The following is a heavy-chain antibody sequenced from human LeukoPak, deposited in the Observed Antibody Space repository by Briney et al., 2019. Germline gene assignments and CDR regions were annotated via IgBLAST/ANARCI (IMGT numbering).Heavy chain of an antibody. V-gene: IGHV4-59*12. D-gene: IGHD2-2*01. Sequence: SETLSLTCTVSGGSISSYYWSWIRQPPGKGLEWIGYIYYSGSTNYNPSLKSRVTISVDTSKNQFSLKLSSVTAADTAVYYCASLGRDIVVVPAASSYYFDYWGQGTLVTVSS. J-gene: IGHJ4*02. CDR3: ASLGRDIVVVPAASSYYFDY. CDR2: IYYSGST. CDR1: GGSISSYY.